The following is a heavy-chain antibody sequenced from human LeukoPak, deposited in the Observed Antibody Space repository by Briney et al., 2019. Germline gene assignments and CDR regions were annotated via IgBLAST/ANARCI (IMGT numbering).Heavy chain of an antibody. D-gene: IGHD4-23*01. CDR1: GFTFSNYW. Sequence: PGGSLRLSCAASGFTFSNYWMHWVRQAPGKGLVWVSRINSDGINTSYADSVKGRFTISRDNAKNTLNLQMNSLRAEDTAIYYCVTHEVTIVTRSTFDYWGQGTLVTVSS. CDR2: INSDGINT. V-gene: IGHV3-74*01. CDR3: VTHEVTIVTRSTFDY. J-gene: IGHJ4*02.